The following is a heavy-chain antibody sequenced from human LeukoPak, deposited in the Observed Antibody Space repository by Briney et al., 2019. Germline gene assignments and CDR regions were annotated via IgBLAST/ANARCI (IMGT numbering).Heavy chain of an antibody. CDR1: GGSISSSSYY. Sequence: NPSETLSLXCTVSGGSISSSSYYWGWIRQPPGKGLEWIGSIYYSGSTYYNPSLKSRVTISVDTSKNQFSLKLSSVTAADTAVYYCARIMRTGGWFDPWGQGTLVTVSS. D-gene: IGHD3-16*01. J-gene: IGHJ5*02. CDR2: IYYSGST. V-gene: IGHV4-39*01. CDR3: ARIMRTGGWFDP.